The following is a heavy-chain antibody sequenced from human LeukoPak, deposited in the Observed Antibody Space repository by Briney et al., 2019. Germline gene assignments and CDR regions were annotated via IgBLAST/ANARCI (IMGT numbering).Heavy chain of an antibody. CDR1: GYSIRSGYY. D-gene: IGHD4-11*01. CDR2: IYHSGST. Sequence: SETLSLTCAVSGYSIRSGYYWGWIRQPPGKGLEWIGSIYHSGSTYYNPSLKSRVTISVDTSKNQFSLKRSSVTAADTAVYYCARLTYSGPHYFDYWGQGALVTVSS. J-gene: IGHJ4*02. CDR3: ARLTYSGPHYFDY. V-gene: IGHV4-38-2*01.